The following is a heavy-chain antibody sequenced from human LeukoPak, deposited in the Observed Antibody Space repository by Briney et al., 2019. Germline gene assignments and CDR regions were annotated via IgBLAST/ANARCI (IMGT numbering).Heavy chain of an antibody. CDR2: ISYDGSNK. V-gene: IGHV3-30*18. J-gene: IGHJ4*02. D-gene: IGHD5-18*01. Sequence: PGRSLRLSCAASGFTFSSYGMHWVRQAPGKGLEWVAVISYDGSNKYYADSVKGRFTISRDNSKNTLYLQMNSLRAEDTAVYYCAKEGYTSAYYFDYWGQGNPVTASS. CDR1: GFTFSSYG. CDR3: AKEGYTSAYYFDY.